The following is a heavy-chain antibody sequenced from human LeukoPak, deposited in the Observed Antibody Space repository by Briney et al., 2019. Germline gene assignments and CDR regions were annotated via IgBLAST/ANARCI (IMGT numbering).Heavy chain of an antibody. CDR2: ISSSSSYI. Sequence: GGSLRLSCAASGFTFSSYSMNWVRQAPGKGLEWVSSISSSSSYIYYADSVKGRFTISRDNAKNSLYLQMNSLRAEDTAVYYCARDGGGGYVWGSYRPPDYWGQGTLVTVSS. J-gene: IGHJ4*02. CDR3: ARDGGGGYVWGSYRPPDY. D-gene: IGHD3-16*02. CDR1: GFTFSSYS. V-gene: IGHV3-21*01.